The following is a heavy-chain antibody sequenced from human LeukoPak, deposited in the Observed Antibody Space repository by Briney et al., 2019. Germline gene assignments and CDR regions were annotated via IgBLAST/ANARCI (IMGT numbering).Heavy chain of an antibody. CDR2: ISAYNGNT. V-gene: IGHV1-18*01. CDR3: ARVRITIFGVVIRPSDALDI. Sequence: GASVKVSCKASGYTFTSYGISWVRQAPGQGLEWTGWISAYNGNTNYAQKLQGRVTMTTDTSTSTAYMELRSLRSDDTAVYYCARVRITIFGVVIRPSDALDIWGQGTMVTVSS. CDR1: GYTFTSYG. J-gene: IGHJ3*02. D-gene: IGHD3-3*01.